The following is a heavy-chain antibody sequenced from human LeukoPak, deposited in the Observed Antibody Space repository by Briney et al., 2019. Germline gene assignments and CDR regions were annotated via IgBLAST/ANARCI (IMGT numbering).Heavy chain of an antibody. Sequence: PSETLSLTCTVSGGSISSYYWSWIRQPAGKGLEWIGRIYISGSTNYNPSLKSRVTMSVDTSKNQFSLKLSSVTAADTAVYYCARAPSSYGSPYMDVWGKGTTVTVSS. V-gene: IGHV4-4*07. CDR2: IYISGST. CDR1: GGSISSYY. CDR3: ARAPSSYGSPYMDV. D-gene: IGHD1-26*01. J-gene: IGHJ6*03.